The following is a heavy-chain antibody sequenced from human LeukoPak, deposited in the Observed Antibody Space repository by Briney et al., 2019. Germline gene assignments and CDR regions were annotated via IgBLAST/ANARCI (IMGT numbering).Heavy chain of an antibody. V-gene: IGHV4-39*01. CDR2: IYYNGST. CDR1: GRSISSSNYY. CDR3: ASHVWFGELCHFDN. J-gene: IGHJ4*02. Sequence: SEPLSLPCTVSGRSISSSNYYWGWIRQPPGKGLEWIGRIYYNGSTYYNPPLESRVTISVDTSKNQFSLKLNYVTATDTAVYYCASHVWFGELCHFDNWGQGTLVTVSS. D-gene: IGHD3-10*01.